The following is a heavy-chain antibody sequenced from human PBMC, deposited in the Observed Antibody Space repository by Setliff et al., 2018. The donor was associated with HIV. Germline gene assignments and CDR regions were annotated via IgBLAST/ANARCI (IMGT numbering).Heavy chain of an antibody. CDR3: ARAVVAYGDLYYFDY. CDR1: GFTFDDYG. CDR2: INWNGGRT. V-gene: IGHV3-20*04. J-gene: IGHJ4*02. D-gene: IGHD4-17*01. Sequence: GGSLRLSCAASGFTFDDYGMSWVRQAPGKGLEWVSGINWNGGRTAYADSVKGRFTISGDKAKNSLYLQMNSLRAEDTALYYCARAVVAYGDLYYFDYWGQGTLVTVSS.